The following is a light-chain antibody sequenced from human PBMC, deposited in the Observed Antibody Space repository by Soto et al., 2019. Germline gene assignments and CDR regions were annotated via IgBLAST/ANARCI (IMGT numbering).Light chain of an antibody. J-gene: IGKJ2*01. Sequence: DIQMTQSPSSLSASVGDRVTIACRASQSISSYLNWYHQRPGKAPKVLIYATSTLQSGVPSRFSGSGSGTNFTLTIRSMQTQDFANYYCQQTYNTPYTFGQGTKVDIK. V-gene: IGKV1-39*01. CDR3: QQTYNTPYT. CDR1: QSISSY. CDR2: ATS.